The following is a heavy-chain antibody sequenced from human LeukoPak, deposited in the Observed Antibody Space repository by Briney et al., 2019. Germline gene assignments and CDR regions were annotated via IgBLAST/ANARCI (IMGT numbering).Heavy chain of an antibody. CDR1: GGSIVDTSYY. J-gene: IGHJ5*02. D-gene: IGHD6-19*01. Sequence: SETLSLTCTVSGGSIVDTSYYWGWIRQSPGKGLEWIGRIYYSGKTYYNPSLTSRVTISVDTSKNQISLTLTSVTAADTSLYYCARHKQASSGWFISLDPWGQGTLVIVSS. CDR2: IYYSGKT. V-gene: IGHV4-39*01. CDR3: ARHKQASSGWFISLDP.